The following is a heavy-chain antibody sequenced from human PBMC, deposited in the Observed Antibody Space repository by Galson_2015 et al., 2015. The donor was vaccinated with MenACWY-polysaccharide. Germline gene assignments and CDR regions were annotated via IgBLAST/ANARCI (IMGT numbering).Heavy chain of an antibody. CDR3: ARLVGGSGSSPLFDYYYYGMDL. D-gene: IGHD3-10*01. V-gene: IGHV3-48*03. CDR2: ISSSGSTI. Sequence: SLRLSCAASGFTFSSYEMNWVRQAPGKGLEWVSYISSSGSTIYYADSVKGRFTISRDNAKNSLYLQMDSLRAEDTAEFYCARLVGGSGSSPLFDYYYYGMDLWGQGTTVSVSS. J-gene: IGHJ6*02. CDR1: GFTFSSYE.